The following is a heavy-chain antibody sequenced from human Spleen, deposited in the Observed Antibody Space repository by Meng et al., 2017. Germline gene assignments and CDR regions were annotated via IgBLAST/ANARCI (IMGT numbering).Heavy chain of an antibody. CDR3: ARDRTYWNYSLGPHDAFDI. V-gene: IGHV3-74*01. CDR1: GFTFSSYW. Sequence: GGSLRLSCAASGFTFSSYWMHWVRQAPGKGLVWVSRINSDGSSTSYADSVKGRFTISRDNAKNTLYLQMNSLRAEDTAVYYCARDRTYWNYSLGPHDAFDIWGQGTMVTVSS. CDR2: INSDGSST. J-gene: IGHJ3*02. D-gene: IGHD1-7*01.